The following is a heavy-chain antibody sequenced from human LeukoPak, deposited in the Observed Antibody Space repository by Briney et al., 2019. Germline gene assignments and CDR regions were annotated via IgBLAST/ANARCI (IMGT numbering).Heavy chain of an antibody. D-gene: IGHD6-19*01. CDR1: GYTFTSYG. V-gene: IGHV1-18*01. Sequence: ASVKVSCKASGYTFTSYGISWVRQAPGQGLEWMGWVSAYNGNTNYAQKLQGRVTMTTDTSTSTAYMELRSLRSDDTVVYYCARDTKGSSGWFFDYWGQGTLVTVSS. J-gene: IGHJ4*02. CDR3: ARDTKGSSGWFFDY. CDR2: VSAYNGNT.